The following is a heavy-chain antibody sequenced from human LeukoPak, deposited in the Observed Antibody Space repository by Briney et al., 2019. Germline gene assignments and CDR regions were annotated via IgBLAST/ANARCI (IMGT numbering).Heavy chain of an antibody. J-gene: IGHJ4*02. CDR2: IWYDGSNK. D-gene: IGHD5-12*01. CDR3: ARVRGYSGYDHPFDY. Sequence: PGGSLRLSCAASGFTFSSYAMSWVRQAPGKGLEWVAVIWYDGSNKYYADSVKGRFTISRDNSKNTLYLQMNSLRAEDTAVYYCARVRGYSGYDHPFDYWGQGTLVTVSS. V-gene: IGHV3-33*08. CDR1: GFTFSSYA.